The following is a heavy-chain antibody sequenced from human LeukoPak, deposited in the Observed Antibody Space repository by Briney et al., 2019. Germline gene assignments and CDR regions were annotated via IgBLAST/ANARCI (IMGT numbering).Heavy chain of an antibody. CDR2: ISGSGGRI. Sequence: GGSLRLSCAASGLTFNSHAMNWVRQAPGKGLAWVSFISGSGGRIDYADSVKGRFTVSRDNSKNTLYLQMHSLRIEDTAVYYCAKEQIDDGFFDHWGQGALVTVSS. V-gene: IGHV3-23*01. CDR1: GLTFNSHA. J-gene: IGHJ4*02. CDR3: AKEQIDDGFFDH. D-gene: IGHD1-1*01.